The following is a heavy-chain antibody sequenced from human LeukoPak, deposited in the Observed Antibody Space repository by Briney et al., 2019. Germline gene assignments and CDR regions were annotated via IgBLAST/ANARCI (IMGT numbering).Heavy chain of an antibody. J-gene: IGHJ3*01. CDR1: GYTFIGYG. V-gene: IGHV1-18*01. CDR2: ISTYGGHT. CDR3: ARDGPGAVAGPYS. Sequence: ASVKVSCKASGYTFIGYGIGWVRQAPGQGLEWMGWISTYGGHTSYAQQFQDRVTMTKDTYTSTAYMELRSLRSDDTAVYYCARDGPGAVAGPYSWGQGTMVTVSS. D-gene: IGHD6-19*01.